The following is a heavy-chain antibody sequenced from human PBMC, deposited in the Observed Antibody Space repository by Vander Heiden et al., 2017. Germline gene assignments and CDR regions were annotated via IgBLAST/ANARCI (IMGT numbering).Heavy chain of an antibody. CDR2: INPSGGST. Sequence: QVLEWMGIINPSGGSTSYAQKVQGRVTMTRDTSTSTVYRELRRMRSEETAVYYCARVVGGSYGDAFDIWGQGTMVTVSS. CDR3: ARVVGGSYGDAFDI. J-gene: IGHJ3*02. V-gene: IGHV1-46*01. D-gene: IGHD5-18*01.